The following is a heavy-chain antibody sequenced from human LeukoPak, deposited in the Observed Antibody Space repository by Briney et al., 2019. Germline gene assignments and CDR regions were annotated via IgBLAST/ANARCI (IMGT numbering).Heavy chain of an antibody. Sequence: PGGSLRLSCAVTGFTFSNVWMSWVRQAPGKGLEWIAHITSERDGGTVDYAAPVKGRFTISRDDSKNTLYLQINSLKTEDTALYYCTTGTRPMVRGVITKYWGQGTLVTVSS. CDR2: ITSERDGGTV. D-gene: IGHD3-10*01. V-gene: IGHV3-15*01. CDR1: GFTFSNVW. J-gene: IGHJ4*02. CDR3: TTGTRPMVRGVITKY.